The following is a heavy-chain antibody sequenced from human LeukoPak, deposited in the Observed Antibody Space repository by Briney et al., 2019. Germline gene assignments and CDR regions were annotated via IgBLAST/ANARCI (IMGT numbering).Heavy chain of an antibody. CDR1: GFTFTTYA. Sequence: PGGSLRLSCAASGFTFTTYALSWVRQAPGEGLEWVSAISGTGGDTYYAGSVKGRFTISRDNAKNSLYLQMNSLRAEDTAVYYCARFDYADYLAFDYWGQGTLVTVSS. J-gene: IGHJ4*02. D-gene: IGHD4-17*01. CDR2: ISGTGGDT. V-gene: IGHV3-23*01. CDR3: ARFDYADYLAFDY.